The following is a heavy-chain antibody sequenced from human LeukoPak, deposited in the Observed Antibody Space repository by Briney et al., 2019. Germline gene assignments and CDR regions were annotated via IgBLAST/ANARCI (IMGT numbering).Heavy chain of an antibody. CDR2: ISGSGGST. Sequence: WESLRLSCAASGFTFSSYAMSWVRQAPGKGLEWVAAISGSGGSTYYADSVKGRFTMSRDTSKNPLYLQMNSLRAGDTAVYYCAKDRSGWYEYYFACWGQGILVTVSS. V-gene: IGHV3-23*01. CDR3: AKDRSGWYEYYFAC. D-gene: IGHD6-19*01. CDR1: GFTFSSYA. J-gene: IGHJ4*02.